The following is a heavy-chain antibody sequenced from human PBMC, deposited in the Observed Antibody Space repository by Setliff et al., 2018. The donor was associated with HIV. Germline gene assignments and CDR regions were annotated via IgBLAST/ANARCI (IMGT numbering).Heavy chain of an antibody. Sequence: SETLSLTCAVYGGSLSGYHWSWIRQSPGKGLEWIGEINHSGSTKYNPSLKSRVIISIDTSKKQFSLKLTSVTAADTATYYCAAPRGMSTILVYWGQGSLVTVSS. J-gene: IGHJ4*02. CDR3: AAPRGMSTILVY. D-gene: IGHD3-9*01. CDR1: GGSLSGYH. V-gene: IGHV4-34*01. CDR2: INHSGST.